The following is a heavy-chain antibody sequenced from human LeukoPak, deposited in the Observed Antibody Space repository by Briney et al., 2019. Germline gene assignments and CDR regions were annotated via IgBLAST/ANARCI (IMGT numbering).Heavy chain of an antibody. V-gene: IGHV1-69*13. D-gene: IGHD2-15*01. Sequence: AASVKVSCKASGGTFSSYAISWVRQAPGQGLEWMGGIIPIFGTASYAQKFQGRVTITADESTSTAYMELSSLRSEDTAVYYCARGVVVVVNLNRRDYYYYYGMDVWGQGTTVTVSS. CDR1: GGTFSSYA. J-gene: IGHJ6*02. CDR3: ARGVVVVVNLNRRDYYYYYGMDV. CDR2: IIPIFGTA.